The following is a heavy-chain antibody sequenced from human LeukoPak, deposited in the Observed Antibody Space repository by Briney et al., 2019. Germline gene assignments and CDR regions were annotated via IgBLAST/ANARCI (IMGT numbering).Heavy chain of an antibody. CDR1: GFTFRNYG. V-gene: IGHV3-33*01. D-gene: IGHD3-22*01. J-gene: IGHJ4*02. CDR3: VTGSGYYYGH. Sequence: PGGSLRLSCAASGFTFRNYGMHWVRQAPGKGLEWVAVAYHDGSSQFYADSVKGRFIISRDDSENTLYMQMNSLRAEDTALYYCVTGSGYYYGHWGQGTLVTVSS. CDR2: AYHDGSSQ.